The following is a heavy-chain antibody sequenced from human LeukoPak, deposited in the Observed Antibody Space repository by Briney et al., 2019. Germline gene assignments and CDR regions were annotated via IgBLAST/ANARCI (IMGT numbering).Heavy chain of an antibody. CDR3: ARQFGEWNYMDV. CDR2: IYYSGST. J-gene: IGHJ6*03. D-gene: IGHD3-10*01. V-gene: IGHV4-59*01. CDR1: GGSISSYY. Sequence: SETLSLTCTVSGGSISSYYWSWIRQPPGKGLEWIGYIYYSGSTNYNPSLKSRVTISVDTSKNQFSLKLSSVTAADTAVYYCARQFGEWNYMDVWGKGTTVTVSS.